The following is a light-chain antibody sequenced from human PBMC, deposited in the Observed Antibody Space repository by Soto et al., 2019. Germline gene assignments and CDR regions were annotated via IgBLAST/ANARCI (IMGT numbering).Light chain of an antibody. V-gene: IGLV2-8*01. J-gene: IGLJ1*01. CDR2: EVV. CDR3: KSYAGSNTYV. Sequence: ALTQTPSASRSPGQSVTISCTGTKSDIGVYDFVSWYQHHPGKAPRLIIYEVVQRPSGVPDRFSGSKSGNTASLTVSGLQAADEADYFCKSYAGSNTYVFGSGTKSPS. CDR1: KSDIGVYDF.